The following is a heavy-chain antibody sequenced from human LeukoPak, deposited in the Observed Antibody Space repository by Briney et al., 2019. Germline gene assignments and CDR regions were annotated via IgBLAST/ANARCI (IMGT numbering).Heavy chain of an antibody. D-gene: IGHD3-3*01. J-gene: IGHJ4*02. Sequence: GRSLRPSCAASGFTFSSYGMHWVRQAPGKGLEWVAVIWYDGSNKYYADSVKGRFTISRDNSKNTLYLQMNSLRAEDTAVYYCARDRAWNYFDYWGQGTLVTVSS. CDR1: GFTFSSYG. V-gene: IGHV3-33*01. CDR2: IWYDGSNK. CDR3: ARDRAWNYFDY.